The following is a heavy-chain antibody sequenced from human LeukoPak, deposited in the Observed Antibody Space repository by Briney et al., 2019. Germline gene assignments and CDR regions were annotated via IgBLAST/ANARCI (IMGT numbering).Heavy chain of an antibody. D-gene: IGHD2-15*01. CDR2: IIPIFGTA. CDR3: ARQRYCSGGSCYYYYYYGMDV. CDR1: GGTFSNYA. J-gene: IGHJ6*04. Sequence: SVKVSCKASGGTFSNYAISWVRQAPGQGLEWMRGIIPIFGTANYAQKFQGRVTITADESTSTAYMELSSLRSEDTAVYYCARQRYCSGGSCYYYYYYGMDVWGKGTTVTVSS. V-gene: IGHV1-69*13.